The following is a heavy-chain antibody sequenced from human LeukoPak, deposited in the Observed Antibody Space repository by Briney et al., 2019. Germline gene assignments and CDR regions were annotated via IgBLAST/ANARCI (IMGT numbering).Heavy chain of an antibody. J-gene: IGHJ1*01. V-gene: IGHV1-2*06. CDR1: GYTFTGYY. CDR3: ARPVLKGYDNCSY. D-gene: IGHD1-20*01. CDR2: INPNSGGT. Sequence: GASVKVSCKASGYTFTGYYMHWVRQAPGQELEWMGRINPNSGGTNYAQKFQGRVTMTRDTSISTAYMELSRLRSDDTAVYYCARPVLKGYDNCSYWGRGTLVTVSS.